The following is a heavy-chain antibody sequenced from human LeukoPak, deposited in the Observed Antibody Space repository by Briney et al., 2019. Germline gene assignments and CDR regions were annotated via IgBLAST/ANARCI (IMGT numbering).Heavy chain of an antibody. Sequence: PGGSLRLSCAASGFTFSSYAMHWVRQAPGKGLEYVSAISSNGGSTYYANSVKGRFTISRDNSKNTLYLQMGSLGVEDMAVYYCARTQGDFWSGYYWFDPWGQGTLVTVSS. CDR3: ARTQGDFWSGYYWFDP. J-gene: IGHJ5*02. V-gene: IGHV3-64*01. CDR2: ISSNGGST. D-gene: IGHD3-3*01. CDR1: GFTFSSYA.